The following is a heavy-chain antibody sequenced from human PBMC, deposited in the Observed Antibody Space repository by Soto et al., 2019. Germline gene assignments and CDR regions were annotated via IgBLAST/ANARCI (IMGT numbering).Heavy chain of an antibody. V-gene: IGHV3-7*01. Sequence: EVQLVESGGGLVQPGGSLRLSCAASGFTFSSYWMSWVRQAPGKGLEWVANIKQDGSEKYYVDSVKGRFTISRDNAKNSLYLQMNSLRAEDTAVYYCANHYHVLLWFGDTSYYYMDVWGKGTTVTVSS. J-gene: IGHJ6*03. CDR1: GFTFSSYW. CDR3: ANHYHVLLWFGDTSYYYMDV. CDR2: IKQDGSEK. D-gene: IGHD3-10*01.